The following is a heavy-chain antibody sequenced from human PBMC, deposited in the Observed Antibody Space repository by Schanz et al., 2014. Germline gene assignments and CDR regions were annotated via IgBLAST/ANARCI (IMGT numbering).Heavy chain of an antibody. D-gene: IGHD3-22*01. J-gene: IGHJ3*02. CDR1: GGSFSSNY. Sequence: QVQLQQWGAGLLKPSETLSLTCAVYGGSFSSNYWSWIRQPPGKGLEWIGEINQSGTTNYNPSLRRRGAMAVDTWKSEVAVKLRAVAAAETGVYYCARGTRERLLLRSWQFAFDIWGQGTMVTVSS. CDR3: ARGTRERLLLRSWQFAFDI. V-gene: IGHV4-34*01. CDR2: INQSGTT.